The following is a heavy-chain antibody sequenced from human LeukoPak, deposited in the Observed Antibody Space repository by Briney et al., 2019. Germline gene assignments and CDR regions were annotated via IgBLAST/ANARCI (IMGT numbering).Heavy chain of an antibody. CDR1: GGSISSYY. D-gene: IGHD2-15*01. V-gene: IGHV4-59*12. CDR2: IYHSGST. CDR3: ARGSGGGNFDY. Sequence: SETLSLTCTVSGGSISSYYWSWIRQPPGKGLEWIGYIYHSGSTYYNPSLKSRVTISVDRSKNQFSLKLSSVTAADTAVYYCARGSGGGNFDYWGQGTLVTVSS. J-gene: IGHJ4*02.